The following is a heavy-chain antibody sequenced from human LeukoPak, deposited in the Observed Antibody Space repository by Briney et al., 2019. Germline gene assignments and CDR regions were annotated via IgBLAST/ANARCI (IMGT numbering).Heavy chain of an antibody. CDR3: ARDRPYYDFWSGHIDYFDY. Sequence: GGSLRLSCAASGFTFSIYSMTWVRQAPGKELEWVSYISSTGNTIYYADSVKGRFTISRDNAKNSLYLQMDSLRAEDTAVYYCARDRPYYDFWSGHIDYFDYWGQGTLATVSS. J-gene: IGHJ4*02. D-gene: IGHD3-3*01. CDR2: ISSTGNTI. V-gene: IGHV3-48*01. CDR1: GFTFSIYS.